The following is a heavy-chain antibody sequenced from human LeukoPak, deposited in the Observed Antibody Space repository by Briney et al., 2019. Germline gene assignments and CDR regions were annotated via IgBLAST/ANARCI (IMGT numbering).Heavy chain of an antibody. CDR2: IIPIFGTA. CDR3: ARGHLWVVAATSWFDP. D-gene: IGHD2-15*01. CDR1: GGTFSSYA. Sequence: ASVKVSCKASGGTFSSYAIRWVRQAPGQGLEWMGGIIPIFGTANYAQKFQGRVTITADESTSTAYMELSSLRSEDTAVYYCARGHLWVVAATSWFDPWGQGTLVTVSS. V-gene: IGHV1-69*13. J-gene: IGHJ5*02.